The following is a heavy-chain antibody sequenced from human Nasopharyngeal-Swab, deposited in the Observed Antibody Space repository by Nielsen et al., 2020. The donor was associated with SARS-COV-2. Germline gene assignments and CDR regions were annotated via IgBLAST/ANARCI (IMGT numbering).Heavy chain of an antibody. D-gene: IGHD2-2*01. J-gene: IGHJ5*02. CDR2: IYPGDSDT. V-gene: IGHV5-51*01. Sequence: GGSLRLSCKGSGYSFTSYWIGWVRQMPGKGLEWMGIIYPGDSDTRYSPSFQGQVTISADKSISTAYLQWSSLKASDTAMYYCARSSTSSNWFDPWGQGTLVTVSS. CDR3: ARSSTSSNWFDP. CDR1: GYSFTSYW.